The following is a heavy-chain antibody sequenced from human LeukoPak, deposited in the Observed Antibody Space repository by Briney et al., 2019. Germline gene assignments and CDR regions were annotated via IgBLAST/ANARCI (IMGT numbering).Heavy chain of an antibody. CDR3: ARELGAGVDGWSDGMDV. CDR2: FSGRGISI. J-gene: IGHJ6*02. V-gene: IGHV3-48*03. CDR1: GFRFSSYE. Sequence: GGSLRLSCVAPGFRFSSYEMTRVPRAPGKGLGRVSYFSGRGISIYYADSVKGRFTISRDNARNSLYLQMNSLRAEDSAVYYCARELGAGVDGWSDGMDVWGQGTTVTVSS. D-gene: IGHD5-24*01.